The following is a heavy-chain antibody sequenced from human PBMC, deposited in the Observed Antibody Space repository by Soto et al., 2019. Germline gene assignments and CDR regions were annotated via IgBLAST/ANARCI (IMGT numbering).Heavy chain of an antibody. D-gene: IGHD3-9*01. CDR1: GGSFSGYD. V-gene: IGHV4-34*01. CDR3: ARGGGRDYDILTGYYNSWFDP. Sequence: SETLSLTCAVYGGSFSGYDWSWIRQPPGKGLEWIGEINHSGSTNYNPSLKSRVTISVDTSKNQFSLKLSSVTAADTAVYYCARGGGRDYDILTGYYNSWFDPWGQGTLVTVSS. CDR2: INHSGST. J-gene: IGHJ5*02.